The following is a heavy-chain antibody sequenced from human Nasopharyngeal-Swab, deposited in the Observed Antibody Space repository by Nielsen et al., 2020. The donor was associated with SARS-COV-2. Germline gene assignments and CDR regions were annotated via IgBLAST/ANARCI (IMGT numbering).Heavy chain of an antibody. CDR3: ARTEYGSGTNFDY. CDR2: IYPGDSDT. D-gene: IGHD3-10*01. J-gene: IGHJ4*02. V-gene: IGHV5-51*01. Sequence: GESLKISCTGSGYSFTTYWIAWVRQMPGKGLEWMGIIYPGDSDTRYSPSFQGQVTISADKSISTAYLQWSSLKASDTAMYYCARTEYGSGTNFDYWGQGTLVTVSS. CDR1: GYSFTTYW.